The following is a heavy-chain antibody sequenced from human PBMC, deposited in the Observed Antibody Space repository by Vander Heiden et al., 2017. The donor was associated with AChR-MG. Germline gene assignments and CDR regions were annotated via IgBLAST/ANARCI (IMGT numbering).Heavy chain of an antibody. Sequence: QVHLQASGPGLVKPSETLSPTCTVPGGPVSSECYYWSRILRPPGQGLAWIGYIYYSGSPNYNPSLKSRVTISVDTSKNQFSLRLNSVTAAATAVYYCARGPPQNCFDPWGQGTLVTVSS. CDR3: ARGPPQNCFDP. CDR1: GGPVSSECYY. J-gene: IGHJ5*02. V-gene: IGHV4-61*01. CDR2: IYYSGSP.